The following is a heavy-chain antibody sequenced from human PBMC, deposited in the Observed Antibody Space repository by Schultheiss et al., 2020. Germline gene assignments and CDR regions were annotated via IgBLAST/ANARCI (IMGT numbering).Heavy chain of an antibody. J-gene: IGHJ5*02. CDR2: INAGNGNT. D-gene: IGHD3-10*01. Sequence: ASVKVSCKASGYTFTGYYMHWVRQAPGQRLEWMGWINAGNGNTKYSQKFQGRVTMTTDTSTSTAYMELSSLRSEDTAVYYCARELPVRGSRFNWFDPWGQGTLVTVSS. V-gene: IGHV1-3*01. CDR1: GYTFTGYY. CDR3: ARELPVRGSRFNWFDP.